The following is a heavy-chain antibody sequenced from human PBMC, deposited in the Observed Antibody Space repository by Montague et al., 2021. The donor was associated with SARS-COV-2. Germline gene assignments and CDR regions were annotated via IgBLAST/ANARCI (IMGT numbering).Heavy chain of an antibody. Sequence: SQRLSCAASGFTFSGIAMSWVRQAPGKGLEWVSALSASGGTTNYADSVKGRFTISRDNLKNTLFLQMNSLRAEDTATYYCAKGTDTGNSYYALDVWGQGTRVTVSS. CDR2: LSASGGTT. V-gene: IGHV3-23*01. J-gene: IGHJ6*02. CDR1: GFTFSGIA. CDR3: AKGTDTGNSYYALDV.